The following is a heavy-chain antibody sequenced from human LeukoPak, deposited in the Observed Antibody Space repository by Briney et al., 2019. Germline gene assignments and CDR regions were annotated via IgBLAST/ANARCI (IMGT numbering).Heavy chain of an antibody. V-gene: IGHV1-69*01. CDR3: ARAQWLGYNWFDP. CDR2: IIPIFGTA. Sequence: SVKVSCKASGGTFSSYAISWVRQAPGQGLEWVGGIIPIFGTANYAQKFQGRVTITADESTSTAYMELSSLRSEDTAVYYCARAQWLGYNWFDPWGQGTLVTVSS. CDR1: GGTFSSYA. D-gene: IGHD6-19*01. J-gene: IGHJ5*02.